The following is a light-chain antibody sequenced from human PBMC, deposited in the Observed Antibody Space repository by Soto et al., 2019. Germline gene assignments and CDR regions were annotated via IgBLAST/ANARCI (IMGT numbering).Light chain of an antibody. CDR2: GAS. Sequence: EIVLTQSPGTLSLSPGERATLSCRASQSVSSSYLAWYQQKPGQAPRLLIYGASSRATGIPDRFSGSGSETDFTVTISRLEPEDFAVYYCQQYDTSPRTFGQGTKVAMK. V-gene: IGKV3-20*01. CDR3: QQYDTSPRT. CDR1: QSVSSSY. J-gene: IGKJ1*01.